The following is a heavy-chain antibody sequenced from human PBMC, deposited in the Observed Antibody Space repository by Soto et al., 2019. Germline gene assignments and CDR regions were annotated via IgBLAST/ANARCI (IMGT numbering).Heavy chain of an antibody. CDR3: AILVFPNWFDP. D-gene: IGHD3-3*01. J-gene: IGHJ5*02. Sequence: SETLSLTCTVSGGSITSYYWSWIRQPPGKGLEWIGYIYYTGNTNYNPSPKSRVTISVDTSKNQLSLKLNSVTAADTAVYYCAILVFPNWFDPWGQGTLVTVSS. V-gene: IGHV4-59*01. CDR1: GGSITSYY. CDR2: IYYTGNT.